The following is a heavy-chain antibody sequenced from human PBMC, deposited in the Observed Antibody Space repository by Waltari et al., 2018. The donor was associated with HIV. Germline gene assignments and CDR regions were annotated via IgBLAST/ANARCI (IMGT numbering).Heavy chain of an antibody. J-gene: IGHJ4*02. CDR3: ANRYCSSTSCPIY. CDR1: GFTFSSYA. V-gene: IGHV3-23*01. Sequence: EVQLLESGGGLVQPGGSLRLSCAASGFTFSSYAMSWVRQAPGKGLEWVSAISGSGGSTYYADSVKGRFTISRDNSKNTLYLQMNSLRAEDTAVYYCANRYCSSTSCPIYWGQGTLVTVSS. D-gene: IGHD2-2*01. CDR2: ISGSGGST.